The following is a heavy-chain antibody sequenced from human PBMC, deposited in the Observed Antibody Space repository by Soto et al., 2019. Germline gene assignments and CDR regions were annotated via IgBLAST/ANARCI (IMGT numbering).Heavy chain of an antibody. Sequence: SETLSLTCTVSGGTISSGAYYWICIRPHPGKGLEWIGYIYYSGSTYYNPSLKTRVAISVDTSKNQFSLKLSSVTAADTAVYYCAREHPGLGNGGWFDPWGQGTLVTVSS. CDR1: GGTISSGAYY. D-gene: IGHD7-27*01. J-gene: IGHJ5*02. V-gene: IGHV4-31*03. CDR2: IYYSGST. CDR3: AREHPGLGNGGWFDP.